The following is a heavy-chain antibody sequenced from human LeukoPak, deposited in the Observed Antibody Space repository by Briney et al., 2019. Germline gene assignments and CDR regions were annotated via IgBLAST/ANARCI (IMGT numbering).Heavy chain of an antibody. CDR2: IYTSGST. V-gene: IGHV4-61*02. D-gene: IGHD3-10*01. J-gene: IGHJ4*02. CDR3: ARVKIGELSSDY. Sequence: SETLSLTCTVSGGSISSGSYYWSWIRQPAGKGLEWIGRIYTSGSTNYNPSLKSRVTISVDTSKNQFSLKLSSVTAADTAVYYCARVKIGELSSDYWGQGTLVTVSS. CDR1: GGSISSGSYY.